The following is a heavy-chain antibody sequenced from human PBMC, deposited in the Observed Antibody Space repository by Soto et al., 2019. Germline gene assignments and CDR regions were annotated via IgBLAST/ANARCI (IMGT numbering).Heavy chain of an antibody. J-gene: IGHJ6*02. V-gene: IGHV1-2*02. CDR2: INPNSGGT. Sequence: QVQLGQSGAELKKPGASVKVSCKASGFTFSAYYIYWVRQAPGHGLEWIGWINPNSGGTNNAQKFQGRVTMTMDTSTSTVYMELSALIPDDTAVYYCARSLLDEYSSSWRSAYYGMDVWGQGTTVTVSS. CDR1: GFTFSAYY. D-gene: IGHD6-13*01. CDR3: ARSLLDEYSSSWRSAYYGMDV.